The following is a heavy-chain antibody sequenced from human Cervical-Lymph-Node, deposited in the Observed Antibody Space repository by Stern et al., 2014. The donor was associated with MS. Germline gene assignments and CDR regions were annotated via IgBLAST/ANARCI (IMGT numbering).Heavy chain of an antibody. J-gene: IGHJ2*01. CDR1: GGSISGGDFY. CDR3: ARDRLYDTVWYQWYFDL. CDR2: VYDSGST. Sequence: QLQLQESGPGLVKPSQTLSLTCTVSGGSISGGDFYWSWIRQSAGKGLRGIGRVYDSGSTVYNPSLRSRLAMSVDTSKNQFPLRLTLVTAADTAVYYCARDRLYDTVWYQWYFDLWGRGTLVTVSS. D-gene: IGHD3-16*01. V-gene: IGHV4-61*02.